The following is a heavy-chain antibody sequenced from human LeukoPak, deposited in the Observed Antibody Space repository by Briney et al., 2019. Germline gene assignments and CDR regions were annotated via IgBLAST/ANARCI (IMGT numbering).Heavy chain of an antibody. D-gene: IGHD2-15*01. CDR3: ARDRLVAATNGLGIDY. CDR1: GYSISSGYY. Sequence: SETLSLTCTVSGYSISSGYYWGWIRQPPGKGLEWIGSIYHSGSTYYNPSLKSRVTISVDTSKNQFSLKLSSVTAADTAVYYCARDRLVAATNGLGIDYWGQGTLVTVSS. V-gene: IGHV4-38-2*02. J-gene: IGHJ4*02. CDR2: IYHSGST.